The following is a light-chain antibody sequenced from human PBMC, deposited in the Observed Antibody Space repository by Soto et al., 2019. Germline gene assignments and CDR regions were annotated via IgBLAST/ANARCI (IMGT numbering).Light chain of an antibody. CDR1: QSVSSSY. V-gene: IGKV3-20*01. Sequence: EIVLTQSPGTLSLSPGERATLSCRASQSVSSSYLAWYQQKPGQAPRLLIYGASSRATGIPDRFSGSGSGTEFTLTISSLQSEDFAVYYCQQYNNWPPWTFGQGTKVDIK. CDR2: GAS. J-gene: IGKJ1*01. CDR3: QQYNNWPPWT.